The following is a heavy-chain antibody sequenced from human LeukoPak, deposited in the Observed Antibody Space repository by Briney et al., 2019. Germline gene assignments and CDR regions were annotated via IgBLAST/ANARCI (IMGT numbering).Heavy chain of an antibody. CDR2: ISAYNGHT. Sequence: GASVKVSCKASGYTFTSYGFSWVRQAPGQGLEWMGWISAYNGHTNSAQKLQGRVTMTTDTSTNTAYMELRSLRSDDTAVYYCARDSIIWFGESAPFDYWGQGTLVTVSS. CDR3: ARDSIIWFGESAPFDY. CDR1: GYTFTSYG. D-gene: IGHD3-10*01. V-gene: IGHV1-18*01. J-gene: IGHJ4*02.